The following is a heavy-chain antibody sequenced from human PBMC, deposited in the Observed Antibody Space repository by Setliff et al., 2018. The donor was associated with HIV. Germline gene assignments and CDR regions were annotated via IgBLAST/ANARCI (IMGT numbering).Heavy chain of an antibody. D-gene: IGHD2-2*01. Sequence: SETLSLTCTVSGFSISSDYYGGWIRQPPGKGLEWIGSIYHSGSTYYNPSLQSRVAMAVDTSKNQFSLKLSSVTAADTAVYYCARFKPPYCSSRNCYWGAFDIWGQGAMVTVSS. CDR2: IYHSGST. J-gene: IGHJ3*02. V-gene: IGHV4-38-2*02. CDR1: GFSISSDYY. CDR3: ARFKPPYCSSRNCYWGAFDI.